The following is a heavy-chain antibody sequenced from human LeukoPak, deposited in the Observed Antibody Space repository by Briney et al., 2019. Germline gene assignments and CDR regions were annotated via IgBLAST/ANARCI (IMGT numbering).Heavy chain of an antibody. V-gene: IGHV4-34*01. J-gene: IGHJ4*02. Sequence: SETLSLTCAVYGGSFSGYYWSWIRQPPGKGLEWIGEINHSGSTNYNPSLKSRVTISVGTSKNQFSLKLSSVTAADTAVYFCAKYGNSGWVIDNWGQGTLVTVSS. CDR2: INHSGST. CDR1: GGSFSGYY. CDR3: AKYGNSGWVIDN. D-gene: IGHD5-12*01.